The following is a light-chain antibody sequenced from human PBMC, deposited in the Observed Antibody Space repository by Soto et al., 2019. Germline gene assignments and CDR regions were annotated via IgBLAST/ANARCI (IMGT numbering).Light chain of an antibody. CDR2: SNN. CDR3: AAWDDSLNGHVV. Sequence: QPVLTQPPSASGTPGQRVTISCSGSNSNIESNTVNWYQQLPGTAPKLLIYSNNQRPSGVPDRFSGSKSGTSASLAISGPQSDDEADYYCAAWDDSLNGHVVFGGGTKVTVL. J-gene: IGLJ2*01. V-gene: IGLV1-44*01. CDR1: NSNIESNT.